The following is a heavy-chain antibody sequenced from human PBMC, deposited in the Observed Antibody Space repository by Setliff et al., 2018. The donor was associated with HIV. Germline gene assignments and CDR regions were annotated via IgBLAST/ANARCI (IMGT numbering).Heavy chain of an antibody. Sequence: GASVKVSCKASGGTLSSCGISWVRQAPGQGLEWMGRIIPLFGTVDYAQEFQGRVTITADTTTSTAYMELSRLRSEDTAIYYCARDRDVVFGVVTKNWFDPWGQGTLVTVSS. CDR1: GGTLSSCG. J-gene: IGHJ5*02. D-gene: IGHD3-3*01. CDR2: IIPLFGTV. V-gene: IGHV1-69*06. CDR3: ARDRDVVFGVVTKNWFDP.